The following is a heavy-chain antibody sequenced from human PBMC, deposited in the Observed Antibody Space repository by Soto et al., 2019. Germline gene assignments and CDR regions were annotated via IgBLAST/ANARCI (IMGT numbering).Heavy chain of an antibody. CDR1: GGSISSSSYY. V-gene: IGHV4-39*02. CDR2: IYYSGST. Sequence: SETLSHTCTVSGGSISSSSYYWGWIRQPPGKGLEWIGSIYYSGSTCYNPSLKSRVTISVDTSKNQFSLKLSSVTAADTAVYYCAREGTVYYYYGMDVWGQGTTVTVSS. D-gene: IGHD1-1*01. CDR3: AREGTVYYYYGMDV. J-gene: IGHJ6*02.